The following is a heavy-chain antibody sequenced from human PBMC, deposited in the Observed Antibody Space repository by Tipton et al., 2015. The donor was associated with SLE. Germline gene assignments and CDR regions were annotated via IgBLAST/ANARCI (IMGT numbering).Heavy chain of an antibody. J-gene: IGHJ4*02. V-gene: IGHV4-59*07. CDR2: IHYSGST. Sequence: TLSLTCTVSGDSISSYYWSWIRQPPGKGLEWIGYIHYSGSTNYNPSLKSRVTISVDTSKSPFSLKLRSVTVADTAVYYCAGYDSGWFPFDCWGQGTLVTVSS. D-gene: IGHD6-19*01. CDR1: GDSISSYY. CDR3: AGYDSGWFPFDC.